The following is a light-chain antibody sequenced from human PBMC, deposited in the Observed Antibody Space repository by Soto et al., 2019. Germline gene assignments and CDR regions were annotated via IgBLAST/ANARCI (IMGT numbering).Light chain of an antibody. J-gene: IGKJ2*01. V-gene: IGKV1-5*03. CDR2: KAS. Sequence: DIQMTQSPPTLSASLGDRVIITCRASQSIGSWLAWFQQKPGKAPTLLIYKASSLESGVPSRFSGSGSGTEFTLTITSLQPDDFATYYCQEYISYSFAQGTKVDIK. CDR1: QSIGSW. CDR3: QEYISYS.